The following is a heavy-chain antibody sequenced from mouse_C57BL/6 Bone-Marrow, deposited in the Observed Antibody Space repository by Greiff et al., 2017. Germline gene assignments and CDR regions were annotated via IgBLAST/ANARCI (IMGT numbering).Heavy chain of an antibody. D-gene: IGHD2-3*01. V-gene: IGHV14-4*01. CDR1: GFNIKDDY. J-gene: IGHJ2*01. Sequence: VQLQQSGAELVRPGASVKLSCTASGFNIKDDYMHWVKQRPEQGLEWIGWIDPENGDTEYASKFQGKATITADTSSNTAYLQLSSLTSEDTAVYYCTTPFYDGYSYFDYWGQGTTLTVSS. CDR2: IDPENGDT. CDR3: TTPFYDGYSYFDY.